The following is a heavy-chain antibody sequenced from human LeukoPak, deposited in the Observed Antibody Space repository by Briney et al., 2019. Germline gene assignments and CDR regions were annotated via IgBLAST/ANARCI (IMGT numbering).Heavy chain of an antibody. Sequence: PSETLSLTCTVSGGSISSGGYYWSWIRQHPGKGLEWIGYIYYSGSTYYNPSLKSRVTISVDTSKNQFFLKLSSVTAADTAVYYCARGTRTMVRGIDYWGQGTLVTVSS. CDR2: IYYSGST. J-gene: IGHJ4*02. CDR3: ARGTRTMVRGIDY. CDR1: GGSISSGGYY. D-gene: IGHD3-10*01. V-gene: IGHV4-31*03.